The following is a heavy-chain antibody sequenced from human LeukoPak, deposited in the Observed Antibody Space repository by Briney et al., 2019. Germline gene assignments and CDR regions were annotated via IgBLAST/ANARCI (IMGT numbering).Heavy chain of an antibody. D-gene: IGHD3-10*01. CDR1: EITFSRYT. Sequence: GGSLRLSCAASEITFSRYTMNWVRQAPGKGLEWVSAISGSGGSTYYADSVKGRFTISRDNSKNTLYLQMNSLRAEDTAVYYCARGRDTYGGGPVQAHGELFDAFDIWGQGTRVTVSS. V-gene: IGHV3-23*01. CDR3: ARGRDTYGGGPVQAHGELFDAFDI. J-gene: IGHJ3*02. CDR2: ISGSGGST.